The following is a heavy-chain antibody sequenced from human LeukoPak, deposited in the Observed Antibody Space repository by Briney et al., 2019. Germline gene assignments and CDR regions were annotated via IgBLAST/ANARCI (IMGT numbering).Heavy chain of an antibody. CDR1: GGSISSGNYY. Sequence: SETLSLTCTVSGGSISSGNYYWNWIRQPAGKGLEWIGRIYTSGSTNYNPSLKNRVTISVDASKNQFSLKLSSVTAADTAVYYCAREGQWLYYWGQGTLVTVSS. CDR2: IYTSGST. V-gene: IGHV4-61*02. J-gene: IGHJ4*02. D-gene: IGHD6-19*01. CDR3: AREGQWLYY.